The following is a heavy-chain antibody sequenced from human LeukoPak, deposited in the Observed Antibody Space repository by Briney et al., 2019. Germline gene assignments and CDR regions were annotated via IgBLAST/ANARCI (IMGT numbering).Heavy chain of an antibody. D-gene: IGHD3-22*01. CDR1: GLTFSSHW. Sequence: GGSLRLSCAASGLTFSSHWMHWVRQAPGKGLVWVSRITNDGSSTTYADSVKGRFTISRDNAKNSLYLQMNSLRAEDTAVYYCASSYDSSGYYLYYFDYWGQGTLVTVSS. CDR2: ITNDGSST. V-gene: IGHV3-74*01. CDR3: ASSYDSSGYYLYYFDY. J-gene: IGHJ4*02.